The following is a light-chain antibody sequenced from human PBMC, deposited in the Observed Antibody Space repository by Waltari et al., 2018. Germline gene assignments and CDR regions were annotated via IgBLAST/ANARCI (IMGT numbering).Light chain of an antibody. CDR3: QQRSNWPGYS. V-gene: IGKV3-11*01. CDR2: DAS. CDR1: QGVSSY. J-gene: IGKJ2*03. Sequence: EIVLTQSPATLSLSPGERATLSCRAGQGVSSYLAWYQQKPGQDPRLLIYDASTRATGIPARFSGSEYGTDFPLTISSLEPEDSAVYYCQQRSNWPGYSFGQGTKLEIK.